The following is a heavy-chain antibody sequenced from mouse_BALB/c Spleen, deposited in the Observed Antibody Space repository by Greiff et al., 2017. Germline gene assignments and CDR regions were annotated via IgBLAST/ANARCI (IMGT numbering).Heavy chain of an antibody. Sequence: EVQLVESGGGLVQPGGSLKLSCAASGFTFSSYTMSWVRQTPEKRLEWVAYISNGGGSTYYPDTVKGRFTISRDNAKNTLYLQMSSLKSEDTAMYYCARRDGYYPYYAMDYWGQGTSVTVSS. D-gene: IGHD2-3*01. J-gene: IGHJ4*01. CDR3: ARRDGYYPYYAMDY. CDR1: GFTFSSYT. CDR2: ISNGGGST. V-gene: IGHV5-12-2*01.